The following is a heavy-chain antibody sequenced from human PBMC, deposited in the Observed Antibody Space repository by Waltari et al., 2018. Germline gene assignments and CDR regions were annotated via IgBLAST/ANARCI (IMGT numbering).Heavy chain of an antibody. V-gene: IGHV3-33*06. CDR1: GFTFSSYG. CDR2: VGYDGTNK. Sequence: QVQLVESGGGVVQPGRSLRLSCAASGFTFSSYGMHWVRQAPGKGQERVAVVGYDGTNKDYADSVKGLLTTSRYNSKNTLNLQMNSRRVEDTAVYYCAKGRSYDSSGYYYGDWGQGTLVTVSS. J-gene: IGHJ4*02. CDR3: AKGRSYDSSGYYYGD. D-gene: IGHD3-22*01.